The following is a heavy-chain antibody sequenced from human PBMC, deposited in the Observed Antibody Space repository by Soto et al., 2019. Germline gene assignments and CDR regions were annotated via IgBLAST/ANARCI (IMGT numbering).Heavy chain of an antibody. J-gene: IGHJ4*02. Sequence: PGGSLRLSCAASGFTFSSYGMHWVRQAPGKGLEWVAVISYDGSNKYYADSVKGRFTISRDNSKNTLYLQMNSLRAEDTAVYYCAKDLEDYDILTGPTDYWGQGTLVTVSS. CDR1: GFTFSSYG. CDR2: ISYDGSNK. D-gene: IGHD3-9*01. V-gene: IGHV3-30*18. CDR3: AKDLEDYDILTGPTDY.